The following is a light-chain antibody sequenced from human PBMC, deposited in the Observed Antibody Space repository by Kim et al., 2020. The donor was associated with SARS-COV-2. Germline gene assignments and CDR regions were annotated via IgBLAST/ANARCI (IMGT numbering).Light chain of an antibody. CDR3: QAWDSSTEV. CDR1: KLGDKY. J-gene: IGLJ3*02. Sequence: SVSPGQTASITCAGDKLGDKYACWYQQKPGQSPVLVIYQDSKRPSGIPERFSGSNSGNTATLTISGTQAMDEADYYCQAWDSSTEVFGVGTQLTVL. CDR2: QDS. V-gene: IGLV3-1*01.